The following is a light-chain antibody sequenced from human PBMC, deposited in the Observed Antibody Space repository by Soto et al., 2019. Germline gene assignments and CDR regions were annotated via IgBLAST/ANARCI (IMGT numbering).Light chain of an antibody. V-gene: IGKV3-15*01. Sequence: EIVMTHSRATLSVSQGEGVTLSCRASQVISSSLAWYQQRAGQAPRLVLYDASTRAADIPARFSGSGSGTDFTLTITGLQSEDFAVYYCLQYKKGVLTFGGGTKVDIK. J-gene: IGKJ4*01. CDR1: QVISSS. CDR3: LQYKKGVLT. CDR2: DAS.